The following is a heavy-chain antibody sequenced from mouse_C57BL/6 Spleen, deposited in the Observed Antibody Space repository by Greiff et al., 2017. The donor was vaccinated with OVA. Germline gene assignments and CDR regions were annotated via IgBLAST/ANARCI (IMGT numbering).Heavy chain of an antibody. V-gene: IGHV5-9-1*02. J-gene: IGHJ3*01. CDR1: GFTFSSYA. CDR3: TRHSSGYVWFAY. CDR2: ISSGGDYI. D-gene: IGHD3-2*02. Sequence: EVQLVESGEGLVKPGGSLKLSCAASGFTFSSYAMSWVRQTPEKRLEWVAYISSGGDYIYYADTVKGRFTISRDNARNTLYLQMSSLKSEDTAMYYCTRHSSGYVWFAYWGQGTLVTVSA.